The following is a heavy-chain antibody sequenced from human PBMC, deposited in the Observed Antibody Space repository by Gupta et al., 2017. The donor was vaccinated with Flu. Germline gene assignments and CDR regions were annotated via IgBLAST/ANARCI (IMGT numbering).Heavy chain of an antibody. D-gene: IGHD6-13*01. V-gene: IGHV4-39*01. J-gene: IGHJ4*02. Sequence: QLQLQESGPGLVQASESLSLTCTVSGGSISTSSYYWGWSRQPLGTGLEWIGSMYYSGSNYYNPSLKSRVTISADTSTNQFSLKLGSVTAADTTVYYCAGTGIAAAGHYFEYWGQGTLVTVSS. CDR2: MYYSGSN. CDR1: GGSISTSSYY. CDR3: AGTGIAAAGHYFEY.